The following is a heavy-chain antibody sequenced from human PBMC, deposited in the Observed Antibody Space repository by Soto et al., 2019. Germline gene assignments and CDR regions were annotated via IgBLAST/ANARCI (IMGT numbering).Heavy chain of an antibody. V-gene: IGHV1-69*05. CDR3: ARSEIVAYCGGDCYPYYFDY. J-gene: IGHJ4*02. Sequence: QVQLVQSGAEVKKPGSSVKVSCKASGGTFSSYAISWVRQAPGQGLEWMGGIIPIFGTANYAQKFQGRVTITPDESTSTAYMELSSLRSEDTAVYYCARSEIVAYCGGDCYPYYFDYWGQGTLVTVSS. CDR1: GGTFSSYA. D-gene: IGHD2-21*02. CDR2: IIPIFGTA.